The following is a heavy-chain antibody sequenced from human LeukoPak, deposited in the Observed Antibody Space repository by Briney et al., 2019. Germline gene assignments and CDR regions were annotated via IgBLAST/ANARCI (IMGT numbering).Heavy chain of an antibody. CDR2: INPNSGGT. CDR3: ARGTELSSYYYYYMDV. D-gene: IGHD6-6*01. V-gene: IGHV1-2*02. Sequence: ASVKVSCKASGYTFTGYYMHWVRQAPGQGLEWMGWINPNSGGTNYALKFQGRVTMTRDTSISTAYMELSRLRSDDTAVYYCARGTELSSYYYYYMDVWGKGTTVTVSS. CDR1: GYTFTGYY. J-gene: IGHJ6*03.